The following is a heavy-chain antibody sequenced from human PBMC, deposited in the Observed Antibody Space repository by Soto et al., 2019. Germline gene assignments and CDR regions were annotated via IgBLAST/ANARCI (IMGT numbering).Heavy chain of an antibody. CDR2: ISGSGGST. CDR3: AKDLEDSSGLSNWFDP. CDR1: GFTFSSYA. V-gene: IGHV3-23*01. Sequence: GGSLRLSCAASGFTFSSYAMSWVRQAPGKGLEWVSAISGSGGSTYYADSVKGRFTISRDNSKNTLYLQMNSLRAEDTAVYYCAKDLEDSSGLSNWFDPWGQGTLVTVSS. D-gene: IGHD6-19*01. J-gene: IGHJ5*02.